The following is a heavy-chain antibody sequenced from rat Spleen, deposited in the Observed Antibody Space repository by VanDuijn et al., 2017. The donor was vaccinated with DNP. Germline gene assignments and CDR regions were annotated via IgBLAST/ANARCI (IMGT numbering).Heavy chain of an antibody. V-gene: IGHV5-25*01. Sequence: EVQLVESGGGLVQPGRSMKLSCAASGFTFSNYYMAWVRQAPTKGLEWVASISTGGGNTYYRDSVKGRFTISRDDAESTLYLQMNSLRSEDTATYYCVRPLGYSSYGFAYWGQGTLLTVSS. CDR1: GFTFSNYY. J-gene: IGHJ3*01. CDR2: ISTGGGNT. CDR3: VRPLGYSSYGFAY. D-gene: IGHD1-2*01.